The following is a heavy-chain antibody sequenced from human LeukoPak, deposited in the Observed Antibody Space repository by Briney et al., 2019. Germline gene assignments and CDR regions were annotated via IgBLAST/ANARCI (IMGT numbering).Heavy chain of an antibody. V-gene: IGHV1-2*02. D-gene: IGHD6-19*01. Sequence: GASVKVSCKASGYTFTGYYMHWVRQAPGQGLEWMGWINPNSGGTKYAQKFQGRVTMTRDTSISTAYMELSRLRSDDTAVYYCAKGYSSRSMDVWGKGTTVTISP. CDR1: GYTFTGYY. CDR3: AKGYSSRSMDV. CDR2: INPNSGGT. J-gene: IGHJ6*04.